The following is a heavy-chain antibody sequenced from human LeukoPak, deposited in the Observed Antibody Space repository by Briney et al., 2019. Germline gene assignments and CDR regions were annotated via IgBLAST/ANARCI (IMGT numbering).Heavy chain of an antibody. V-gene: IGHV3-23*01. CDR2: ISGSGGST. CDR3: AKAKFVGIAAAGEVNWFDP. CDR1: GFTFSSYA. J-gene: IGHJ5*02. D-gene: IGHD6-13*01. Sequence: GGSLRLSCAASGFTFSSYAMSWVRQAPGKGLEWVSAISGSGGSTYYADSVKGRFTISRDNSKNTLYMPMTSLRAEDTAVYYCAKAKFVGIAAAGEVNWFDPWGQGTLVTVSS.